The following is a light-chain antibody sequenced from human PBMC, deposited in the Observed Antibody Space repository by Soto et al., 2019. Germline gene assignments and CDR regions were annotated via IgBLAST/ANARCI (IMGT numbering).Light chain of an antibody. CDR1: TIEVGGYNY. J-gene: IGLJ1*01. CDR2: DVT. Sequence: QSVLTQPASVSGSPGQSLTISCTGTTIEVGGYNYVSWYQHHPGKAPKLIIYDVTNRPSGVSNPFSGSKSGNTASLTISGLQPEDEADYYCSSYTTSNTRQIVFGTGTKVTVL. V-gene: IGLV2-14*03. CDR3: SSYTTSNTRQIV.